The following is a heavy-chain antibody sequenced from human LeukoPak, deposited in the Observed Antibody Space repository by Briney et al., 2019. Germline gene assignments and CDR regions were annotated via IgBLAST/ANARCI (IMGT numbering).Heavy chain of an antibody. D-gene: IGHD4-17*01. CDR3: ARVPDYGDYYYYGMDV. Sequence: SETLSLTCAVSGGSISSGGYSWSWIRQPPGKGLEWIGYIYYSGSTYYNPSLKSRVTISVDTSKNQFSLKLSSVTAADTAVYYCARVPDYGDYYYYGMDVWGQGTTVTVSS. CDR2: IYYSGST. V-gene: IGHV4-30-2*05. J-gene: IGHJ6*02. CDR1: GGSISSGGYS.